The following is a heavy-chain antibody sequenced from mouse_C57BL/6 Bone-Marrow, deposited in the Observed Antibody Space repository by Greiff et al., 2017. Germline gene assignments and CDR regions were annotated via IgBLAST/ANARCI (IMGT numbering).Heavy chain of an antibody. CDR2: ISSGGSYT. CDR1: GFTFSSYG. CDR3: ARPRQRRGGFAY. Sequence: DVKLVESGGDLVKPGGSLKLSCAASGFTFSSYGMSWVRQTPDKRLEWVATISSGGSYTYYPDSVKGRFTISRDNAKNTLYLQMSSLKSEDTAMYYCARPRQRRGGFAYWGQGTLVTVSA. D-gene: IGHD3-2*02. V-gene: IGHV5-6*02. J-gene: IGHJ3*01.